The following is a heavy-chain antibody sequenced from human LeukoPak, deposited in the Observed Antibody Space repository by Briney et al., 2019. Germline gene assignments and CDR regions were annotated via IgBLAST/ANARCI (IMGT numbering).Heavy chain of an antibody. CDR3: ATANPYSSGWYSTTNFDY. V-gene: IGHV1-2*02. CDR2: INPNSGGT. CDR1: GYTFTGYY. D-gene: IGHD6-19*01. Sequence: ASVKVSCKASGYTFTGYYMHWVRQAPGQGLEWMGWINPNSGGTNYAQKFQGRVTMTRDTSISTAYMELSRLRSDDTAVYYCATANPYSSGWYSTTNFDYWGQGTLVTVSS. J-gene: IGHJ4*02.